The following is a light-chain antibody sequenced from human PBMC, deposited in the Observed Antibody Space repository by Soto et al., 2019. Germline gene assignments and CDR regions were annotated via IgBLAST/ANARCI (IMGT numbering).Light chain of an antibody. Sequence: QSLLTQPASVSGSPGQSIPISCTGTIGDIGSYNRVSWYQQHPGKAPKLIIYEVTDRPSGVSNRCSGSKSGNTASLTISGLQAEDEAEYYCSSYTNINTRACVFGTGTKVTVL. CDR2: EVT. J-gene: IGLJ1*01. V-gene: IGLV2-14*01. CDR3: SSYTNINTRACV. CDR1: IGDIGSYNR.